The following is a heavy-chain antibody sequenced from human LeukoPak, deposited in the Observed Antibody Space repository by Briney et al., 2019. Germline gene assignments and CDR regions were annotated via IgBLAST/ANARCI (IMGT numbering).Heavy chain of an antibody. D-gene: IGHD6-13*01. CDR1: GYTFTSYG. J-gene: IGHJ6*03. Sequence: ASVKVSCKASGYTFTSYGISWVRQAPGQGLEWMGWISAYNGNTNYAQKLQGRVTMTTDTSTSTAYMELRSLRSDDTAVYYCARASYLPIAATGRGPGDYYYYMDVWGKGTTVTISS. CDR2: ISAYNGNT. CDR3: ARASYLPIAATGRGPGDYYYYMDV. V-gene: IGHV1-18*01.